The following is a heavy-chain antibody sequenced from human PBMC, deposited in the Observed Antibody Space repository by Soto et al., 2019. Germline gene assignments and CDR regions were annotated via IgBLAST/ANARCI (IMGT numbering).Heavy chain of an antibody. CDR2: INAGNGNT. CDR3: ARDVIGIAVAGKNDY. D-gene: IGHD6-19*01. CDR1: GYTFTSFA. J-gene: IGHJ4*02. V-gene: IGHV1-3*01. Sequence: ASVKVPWKAFGYTFTSFAMHWFRQAPGQRLEWMGWINAGNGNTKYSQKFQGRVTITRDTSASTAYMELSSLRSDDTAVYYCARDVIGIAVAGKNDYWGQGTLVTVSS.